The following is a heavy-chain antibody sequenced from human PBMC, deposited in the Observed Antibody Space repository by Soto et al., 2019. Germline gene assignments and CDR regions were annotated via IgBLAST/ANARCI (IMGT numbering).Heavy chain of an antibody. CDR1: GGSISSGYYY. J-gene: IGHJ4*02. CDR2: IYYSGST. Sequence: SLXCTVSGGSISSGYYYWSWIRQPPGKGLELIGYIYYSGSTYYNPSLKSRVTISVDTSKNQFSLKLSSVTAADTAVYYCARMSGPAGETIDYWGQGTLVTVSS. CDR3: ARMSGPAGETIDY. D-gene: IGHD3-3*01. V-gene: IGHV4-30-4*01.